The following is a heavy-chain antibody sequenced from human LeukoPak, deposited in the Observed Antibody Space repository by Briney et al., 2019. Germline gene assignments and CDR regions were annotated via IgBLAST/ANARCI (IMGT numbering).Heavy chain of an antibody. CDR1: GFTFSSYA. CDR3: ARLGELSQFDY. Sequence: GGSLRLSCAASGFTFSSYAMHWVRQAPGKGLEWVAVISYDGSNKYYADSVKGRFTISRDNSKNTLYLQMNSLRAEDTAVYYCARLGELSQFDYWGQGTLVTVSS. V-gene: IGHV3-30*04. D-gene: IGHD3-16*02. J-gene: IGHJ4*02. CDR2: ISYDGSNK.